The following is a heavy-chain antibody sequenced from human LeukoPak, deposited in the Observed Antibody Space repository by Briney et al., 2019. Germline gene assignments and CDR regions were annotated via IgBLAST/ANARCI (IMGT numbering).Heavy chain of an antibody. CDR3: ARVVVAYYDILTGYYDY. D-gene: IGHD3-9*01. J-gene: IGHJ4*02. CDR1: GXXFSSYG. V-gene: IGHV3-66*01. Sequence: GGSXRLSCXXSGXXFSSYGMXWVRQAPGKGLEWVSVIYSGGSTYYADSVKGRFTISRDNSKNTLYLQMNSLRAEDTAVYYCARVVVAYYDILTGYYDYWGQGTLVTVSS. CDR2: IYSGGST.